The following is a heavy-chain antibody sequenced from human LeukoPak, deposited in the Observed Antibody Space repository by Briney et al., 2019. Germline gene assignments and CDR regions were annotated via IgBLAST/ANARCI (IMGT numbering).Heavy chain of an antibody. CDR2: ISYDGSNK. Sequence: PGGSLRLSCAASGFTFSSYAIHWVRQAPGKGLEWVAVISYDGSNKYYADSVKGRFTMSRDNSKNTLNLQMNSLRAEDTAVYFCARDDYGDYWGQGTLVTVSS. J-gene: IGHJ4*02. V-gene: IGHV3-30-3*01. CDR3: ARDDYGDY. CDR1: GFTFSSYA.